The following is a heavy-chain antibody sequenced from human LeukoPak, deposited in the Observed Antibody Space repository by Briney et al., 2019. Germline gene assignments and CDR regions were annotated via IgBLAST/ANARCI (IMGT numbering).Heavy chain of an antibody. Sequence: PGGSLRLSCAASGFTFSSYAMSSVRRAPGKGLEWVSSISGSGGSTYYADSVKGRFTISRDNSKNTLSLQINCLSAEDTALYYCAKRTDYYDSRGHYYANFDYWGQGTLVTVSS. J-gene: IGHJ4*02. V-gene: IGHV3-23*01. CDR2: ISGSGGST. D-gene: IGHD3-22*01. CDR3: AKRTDYYDSRGHYYANFDY. CDR1: GFTFSSYA.